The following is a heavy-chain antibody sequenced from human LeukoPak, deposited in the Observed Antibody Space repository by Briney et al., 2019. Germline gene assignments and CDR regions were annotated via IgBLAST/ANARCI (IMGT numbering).Heavy chain of an antibody. Sequence: GGSLRLSCAASGFTFDDYGMSWVRQAPGKGLEWVSGINWNGGSTGYADSVKGRFTISRDNAKNSLYLQMNSLRAEDTALYYCARDSGIIAAAGPFDYWGQGTLVTVSS. CDR2: INWNGGST. J-gene: IGHJ4*02. CDR3: ARDSGIIAAAGPFDY. CDR1: GFTFDDYG. V-gene: IGHV3-20*04. D-gene: IGHD6-13*01.